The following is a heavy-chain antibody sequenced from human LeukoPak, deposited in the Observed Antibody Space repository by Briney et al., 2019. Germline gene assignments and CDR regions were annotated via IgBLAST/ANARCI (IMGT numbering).Heavy chain of an antibody. D-gene: IGHD3-10*01. CDR3: IGSGNYYRVFDY. J-gene: IGHJ4*02. V-gene: IGHV3-15*01. Sequence: PGGSLRLSCAASGFTFSNAWMTWVRQAPGKGLEWLGRIKSHSDGGTTNYAAPVKGRFTISRDDSNTTLYLQMNSLKTEDTAVYYCIGSGNYYRVFDYWGQGTLVTVSS. CDR1: GFTFSNAW. CDR2: IKSHSDGGTT.